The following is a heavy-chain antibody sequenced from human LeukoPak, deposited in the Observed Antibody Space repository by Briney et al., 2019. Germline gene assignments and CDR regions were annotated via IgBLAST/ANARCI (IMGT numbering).Heavy chain of an antibody. J-gene: IGHJ4*02. D-gene: IGHD2-2*01. CDR2: INGDGTEK. CDR3: TRSPAANTPFDYYFDS. V-gene: IGHV3-7*01. CDR1: GFNFSRYW. Sequence: GGSLRLSCAASGFNFSRYWMSWVRKAPGKGLEWVATINGDGTEKHYADSVKGRITISRDNAKNSLYLQMNSLRAEDTAVYYCTRSPAANTPFDYYFDSWGQGTLVTVSS.